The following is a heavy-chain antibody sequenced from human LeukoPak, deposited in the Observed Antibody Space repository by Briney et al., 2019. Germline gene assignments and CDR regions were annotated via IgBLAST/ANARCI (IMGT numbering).Heavy chain of an antibody. CDR2: IKEDGSEK. CDR1: GFIFSRDS. Sequence: GGSLTLSCAASGFIFSRDSMNWVRQAPGKGLEWVANIKEDGSEKYYVDSVKGRFTISRDNTKNSLYLQMNSLRAEDTAVYYCARDLQIAARQGSYFDYWGQGTLVTVSP. J-gene: IGHJ4*02. V-gene: IGHV3-7*01. D-gene: IGHD6-6*01. CDR3: ARDLQIAARQGSYFDY.